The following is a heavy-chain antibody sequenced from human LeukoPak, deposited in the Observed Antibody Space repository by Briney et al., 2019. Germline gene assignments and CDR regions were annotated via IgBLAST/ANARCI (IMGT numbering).Heavy chain of an antibody. J-gene: IGHJ2*01. CDR3: ARVALGSWYFDL. D-gene: IGHD2-15*01. V-gene: IGHV1-18*01. CDR1: GYTFTSYG. CDR2: ISAYNGNT. Sequence: ASVKVSCKASGYTFTSYGISWVRQAPGQGLEWVGWISAYNGNTNYAQKLQGRVTLTTDTSASTAYMDLRSLRSDDTAVYHCARVALGSWYFDLWGRGTLVTVSS.